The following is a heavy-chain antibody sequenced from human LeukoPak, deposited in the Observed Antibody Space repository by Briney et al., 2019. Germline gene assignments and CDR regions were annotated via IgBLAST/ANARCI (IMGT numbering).Heavy chain of an antibody. J-gene: IGHJ4*02. CDR3: ARLTYQLLYPGYFDY. D-gene: IGHD2-2*02. CDR2: IYPGDSDT. CDR1: GYSFTSYW. Sequence: GESLKISCKGSGYSFTSYWIGWVRQMPGKGLEWMGIIYPGDSDTRYSPSFQGQVTISADKSISTAYLQWSSLKASDTAMYYCARLTYQLLYPGYFDYWGQGTLVTVSS. V-gene: IGHV5-51*01.